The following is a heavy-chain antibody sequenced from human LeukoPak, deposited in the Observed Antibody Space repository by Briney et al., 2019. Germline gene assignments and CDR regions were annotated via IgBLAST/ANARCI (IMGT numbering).Heavy chain of an antibody. CDR3: ARVGYYDSSGYPGAFDI. V-gene: IGHV4-30-2*01. Sequence: SETLSLTCAVSGGSISSGGYSWSWIRQPPGKGLEWIGYIYHGGSTYYNPSLKSRVTISVDRSKNQFSLKLSSVTAADTAVYYCARVGYYDSSGYPGAFDIWGQGTMVTVSS. CDR1: GGSISSGGYS. CDR2: IYHGGST. D-gene: IGHD3-22*01. J-gene: IGHJ3*02.